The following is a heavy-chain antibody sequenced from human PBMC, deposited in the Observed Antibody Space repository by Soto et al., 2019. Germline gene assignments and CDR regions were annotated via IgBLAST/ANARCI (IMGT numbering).Heavy chain of an antibody. CDR1: GGSFSSYA. CDR3: ARRGRGWHFQY. V-gene: IGHV1-69*12. D-gene: IGHD6-19*01. CDR2: IIPPCGAA. Sequence: QVQLVQSGAEMKEPGSSMKVSCKASGGSFSSYAISWVRQAPGQGLEWMGGIIPPCGAANYAQRFQGRVTIIADESTSTAYMELSSLRSDDTAVYYCARRGRGWHFQYWGQGTLVTVSS. J-gene: IGHJ1*01.